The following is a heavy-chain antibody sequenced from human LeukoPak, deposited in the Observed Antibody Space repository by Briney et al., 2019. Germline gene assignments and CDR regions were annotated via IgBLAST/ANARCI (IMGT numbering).Heavy chain of an antibody. CDR3: AKGQYYDFWSGYYIMLDY. CDR2: ISGSGGST. D-gene: IGHD3-3*01. J-gene: IGHJ4*02. Sequence: PGGSLRLSCAASGFTFSSYAMSWVRQAPGKGLEWVSAISGSGGSTYYADSVKGRFTISRDNSKNTLYLQMNSLRAEDTAVYYCAKGQYYDFWSGYYIMLDYWGQGTLVTVSS. V-gene: IGHV3-23*01. CDR1: GFTFSSYA.